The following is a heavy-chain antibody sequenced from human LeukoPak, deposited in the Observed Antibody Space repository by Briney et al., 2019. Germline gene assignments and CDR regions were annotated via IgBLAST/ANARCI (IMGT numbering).Heavy chain of an antibody. Sequence: PSETLSLTCAVSGYSISSGYYWGWIRQPPGKGLEWVSSISSSSSYIYYADSVKGRFTISRDNAKNSLYLQMNSLRAEDTAVYYCAGKGFDYWGQGTLVTVSS. CDR2: ISSSSSYI. CDR1: GYSISSGYY. V-gene: IGHV3-21*01. J-gene: IGHJ4*02. CDR3: AGKGFDY.